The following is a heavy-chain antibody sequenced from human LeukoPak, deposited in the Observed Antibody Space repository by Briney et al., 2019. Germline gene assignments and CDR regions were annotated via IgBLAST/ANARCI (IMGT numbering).Heavy chain of an antibody. CDR1: GASISSYY. D-gene: IGHD6-13*01. CDR2: IYYSGST. V-gene: IGHV4-39*07. Sequence: PSETLSLTCTVSGASISSYYWGWIRQPPGKGLEWIGSIYYSGSTYYNPSLKSRVTISVDTSKNQFSLKLSSVTAADTAVYYCASSSWIAAAEGFDPWGQGTLVTVSS. CDR3: ASSSWIAAAEGFDP. J-gene: IGHJ5*02.